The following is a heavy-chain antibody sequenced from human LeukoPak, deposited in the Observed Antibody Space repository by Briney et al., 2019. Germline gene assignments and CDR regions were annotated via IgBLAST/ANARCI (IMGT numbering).Heavy chain of an antibody. D-gene: IGHD2-15*01. V-gene: IGHV1-3*01. Sequence: ASVKVSCKASGYTFTSYAMHWVRQAPGQRLEWMGWINAGNGNTKYSQKFQGRVTITRDTSASTAYMELSGLRSEDTAVYYCARVSGGSRKYYFDYWGQGTLVTVSS. J-gene: IGHJ4*02. CDR3: ARVSGGSRKYYFDY. CDR2: INAGNGNT. CDR1: GYTFTSYA.